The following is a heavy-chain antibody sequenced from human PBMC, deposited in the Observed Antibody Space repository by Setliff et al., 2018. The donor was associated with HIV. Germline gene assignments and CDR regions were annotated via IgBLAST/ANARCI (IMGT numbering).Heavy chain of an antibody. CDR3: ARDPSKAARPWGYSDY. D-gene: IGHD6-6*01. CDR1: GYAFISYA. Sequence: ASVKVSCKAAGYAFISYAIHWVRQAPGQRLEWMGWINGGTGNTRYSQKFQGRVTITRDTSANVVYMELSSLRSEDTAIYYCARDPSKAARPWGYSDYWGQGILVTVSS. CDR2: INGGTGNT. J-gene: IGHJ4*02. V-gene: IGHV1-3*01.